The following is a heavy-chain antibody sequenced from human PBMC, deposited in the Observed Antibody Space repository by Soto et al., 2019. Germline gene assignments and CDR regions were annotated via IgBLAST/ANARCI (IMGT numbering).Heavy chain of an antibody. D-gene: IGHD5-18*01. Sequence: GGSLRLSCVVSGFRVSGSSIFWVRQATGKGLEWVSLMHRGGSTDNADSVKGRFTTSRDKSKNTLYLHMNGLRVEDTAVYYCARVNTTLVDHFDCWGQGTLVTVSS. J-gene: IGHJ4*02. CDR1: GFRVSGSS. CDR2: MHRGGST. V-gene: IGHV3-53*01. CDR3: ARVNTTLVDHFDC.